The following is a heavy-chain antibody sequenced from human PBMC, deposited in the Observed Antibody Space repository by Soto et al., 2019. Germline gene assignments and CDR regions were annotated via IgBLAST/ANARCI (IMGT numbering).Heavy chain of an antibody. CDR1: GFVVDRPY. CDR2: IYSGGGT. Sequence: EVQLVETGGGLIQPGGSLRLSCAASGFVVDRPYMTWVRQAPGKGLEWVSVIYSGGGTYYADSVEGRFTISRDTSKNTLHLQMNDLRAEDTALYSCARGGVQDAFDIWGQGTMVTVSS. D-gene: IGHD1-26*01. J-gene: IGHJ3*02. V-gene: IGHV3-53*02. CDR3: ARGGVQDAFDI.